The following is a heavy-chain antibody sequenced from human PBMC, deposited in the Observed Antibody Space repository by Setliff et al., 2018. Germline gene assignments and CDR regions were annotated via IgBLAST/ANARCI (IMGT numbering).Heavy chain of an antibody. Sequence: SETLSLTCNVSGDSISAASIMAWIRQPPGKGLEFIGYVYCSGAAKYDPSLKSRVTMSVDTSKTQFSLKLNSMTTADTAVYYCARGGTYRYFDYWGQGTLVTVS. V-gene: IGHV4-59*01. CDR2: VYCSGAA. CDR1: GDSISAAS. CDR3: ARGGTYRYFDY. J-gene: IGHJ4*02.